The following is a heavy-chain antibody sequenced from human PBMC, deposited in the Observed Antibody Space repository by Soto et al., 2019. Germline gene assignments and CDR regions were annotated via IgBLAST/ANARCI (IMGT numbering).Heavy chain of an antibody. D-gene: IGHD3-10*01. Sequence: QVQLAQSGAEVKKPGASVKVSCKASGYTFTSYYMHWVRQAPGQGLEWMGIINPSDGSTSYAQKFQGRVTMTRDTSTSTVYMELSSLRSEDTAMFYCARLLSYASGSFHLDYWGQGTLVTVSS. J-gene: IGHJ4*02. CDR3: ARLLSYASGSFHLDY. V-gene: IGHV1-46*03. CDR2: INPSDGST. CDR1: GYTFTSYY.